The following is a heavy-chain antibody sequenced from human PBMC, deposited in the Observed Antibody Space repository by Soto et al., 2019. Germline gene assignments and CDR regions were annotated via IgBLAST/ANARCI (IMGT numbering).Heavy chain of an antibody. CDR2: IWHSGST. J-gene: IGHJ5*02. CDR1: GYSISSGYY. V-gene: IGHV4-38-2*02. D-gene: IGHD1-26*01. CDR3: ARDTFIVGPNWFDP. Sequence: KPSETLSLTCAVSGYSISSGYYWGWIRQPPGKGLEWIGSIWHSGSTYFNPSLRSRVTISVDTSKNLFSLRLSSVTAADTAVYYCARDTFIVGPNWFDPWGRGTLVTVSS.